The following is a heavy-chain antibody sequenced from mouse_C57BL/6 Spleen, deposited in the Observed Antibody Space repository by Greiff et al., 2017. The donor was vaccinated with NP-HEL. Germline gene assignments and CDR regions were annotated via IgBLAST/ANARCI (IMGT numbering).Heavy chain of an antibody. CDR2: IDPSDSYT. Sequence: QVQLKQPGAELVMPGASVKLSCKASGYTFTSYWMHWVKQRPGQGLEWIGEIDPSDSYTNYNQKFKGKSTLTVDKSSSTAYMQLSSLTSEDSAVYYCARRAAQANYAMDYWGQGTSVTVSS. V-gene: IGHV1-69*01. CDR3: ARRAAQANYAMDY. CDR1: GYTFTSYW. J-gene: IGHJ4*01. D-gene: IGHD3-2*02.